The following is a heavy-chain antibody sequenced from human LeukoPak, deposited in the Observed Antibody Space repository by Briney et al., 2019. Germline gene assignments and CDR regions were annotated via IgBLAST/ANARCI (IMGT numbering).Heavy chain of an antibody. J-gene: IGHJ4*02. Sequence: GGSLRLSCAASGFTFDDYAMHWVRQAPGKGLEWVANIKQDGSEKYYVDSVKGRFTISRDNAKNSLYLQMNSLRAEDTAVYYCAKVPLSYGYYFDYWGQGTLVTVSS. V-gene: IGHV3-7*01. CDR2: IKQDGSEK. D-gene: IGHD5-18*01. CDR3: AKVPLSYGYYFDY. CDR1: GFTFDDYA.